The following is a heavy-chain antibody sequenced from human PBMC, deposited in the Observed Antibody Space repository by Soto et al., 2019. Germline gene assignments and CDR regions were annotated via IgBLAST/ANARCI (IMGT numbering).Heavy chain of an antibody. J-gene: IGHJ6*02. D-gene: IGHD6-13*01. CDR2: IYYSGST. CDR1: GGSISSYY. V-gene: IGHV4-59*01. CDR3: ARGRGIAAASDV. Sequence: SETLSLTCTVSGGSISSYYWSWIRQPPGKGLEWVGYIYYSGSTNYNPSLKSRVTISVDTSKNQFSLKLSSVTAADTAVYYCARGRGIAAASDVWGQGTTVTVSS.